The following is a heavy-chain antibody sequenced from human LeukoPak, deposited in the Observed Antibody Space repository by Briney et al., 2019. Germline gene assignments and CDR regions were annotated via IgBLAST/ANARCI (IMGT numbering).Heavy chain of an antibody. Sequence: SETLSLTCTVSGGSISSGSYYWSWIRQPAGKGLEWIGRIYTSGSTNYNPSLKSRVTISVDTSKNQFSLKLSSVTAADTAVYYCARVAGSGSYDYWGQGTLVTVSS. D-gene: IGHD3-10*01. J-gene: IGHJ4*02. CDR3: ARVAGSGSYDY. CDR2: IYTSGST. CDR1: GGSISSGSYY. V-gene: IGHV4-61*02.